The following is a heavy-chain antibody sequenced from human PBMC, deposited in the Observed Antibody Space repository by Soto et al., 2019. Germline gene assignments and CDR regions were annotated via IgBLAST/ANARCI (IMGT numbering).Heavy chain of an antibody. CDR3: ARSETPQFSDFDY. J-gene: IGHJ4*02. D-gene: IGHD3-10*01. V-gene: IGHV3-64*01. CDR1: GFTCSSYA. CDR2: ISSNGGST. Sequence: GESLKISCAASGFTCSSYAMHWVRQAPGKGLEYVSAISSNGGSTYYANSVKGRFTISRDNSKNTLYLQMGSLRAEDMAVYYCARSETPQFSDFDYWGQGTLVTVSS.